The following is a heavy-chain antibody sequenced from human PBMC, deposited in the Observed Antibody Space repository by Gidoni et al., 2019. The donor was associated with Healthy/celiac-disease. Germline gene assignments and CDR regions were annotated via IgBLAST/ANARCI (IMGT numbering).Heavy chain of an antibody. CDR2: IYYSGST. V-gene: IGHV4-39*01. D-gene: IGHD6-13*01. CDR1: GGSSSSSSYY. CDR3: ARYSIAAAGTFIY. Sequence: QLQLQESGPGLVKPSETLSLTCTVSGGSSSSSSYYWGWIRQPPGKGLEWIGSIYYSGSTYYNPSLKSRVTISVDTSKNQFSLKLSSVTAADTAVYYCARYSIAAAGTFIYWGQGTLVTVSS. J-gene: IGHJ4*02.